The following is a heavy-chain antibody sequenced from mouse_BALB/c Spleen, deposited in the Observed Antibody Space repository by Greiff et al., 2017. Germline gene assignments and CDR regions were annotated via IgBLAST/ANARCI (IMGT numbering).Heavy chain of an antibody. CDR1: GFTFTDYY. J-gene: IGHJ3*01. Sequence: DVKLVESGGGLVQPGGSLRLSCATSGFTFTDYYMSWVRQPPGKALEWLGFIRNKANGYTTEYSASVKGRFTISRDNSQSILYLQMNTLRAEDSATYYCAREKRYDYAWFAYWGQGTLVTVSA. D-gene: IGHD2-4*01. CDR3: AREKRYDYAWFAY. CDR2: IRNKANGYTT. V-gene: IGHV7-3*02.